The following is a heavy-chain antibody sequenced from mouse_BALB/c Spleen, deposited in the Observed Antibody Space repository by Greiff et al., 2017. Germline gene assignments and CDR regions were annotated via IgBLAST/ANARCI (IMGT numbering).Heavy chain of an antibody. Sequence: VQLQQSGPELVKPGASVRISCKASGYTFTSYYIHWVKQRPGQGLEWIGWIYPGNVNTKYNEKFKGKATLTADKSSSTAYMQLSSLTSEDSAVYFCASDYGNPYAMDYWGQGTSVTVSS. CDR1: GYTFTSYY. CDR2: IYPGNVNT. D-gene: IGHD2-1*01. CDR3: ASDYGNPYAMDY. V-gene: IGHV1S56*01. J-gene: IGHJ4*01.